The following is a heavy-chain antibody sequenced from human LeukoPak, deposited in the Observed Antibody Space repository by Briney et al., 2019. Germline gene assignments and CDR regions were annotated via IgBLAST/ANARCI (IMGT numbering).Heavy chain of an antibody. CDR2: IIPIFGTA. CDR3: ARAPYCGGDCQGLIDY. V-gene: IGHV1-69*06. J-gene: IGHJ4*02. D-gene: IGHD2-21*02. CDR1: GGTFSSYA. Sequence: AASVKVSCKASGGTFSSYAISWVRQAPGQGLEWMGGIIPIFGTANYAQKFQGRVTITADKSTSTAYMELSSLRSEDTAVYYCARAPYCGGDCQGLIDYWGQGTLVTVSS.